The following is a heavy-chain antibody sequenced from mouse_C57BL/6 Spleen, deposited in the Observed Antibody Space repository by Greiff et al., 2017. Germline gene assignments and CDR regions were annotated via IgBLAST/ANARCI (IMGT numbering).Heavy chain of an antibody. J-gene: IGHJ1*03. CDR2: ISSGGDYI. CDR1: GFTFSSYA. CDR3: TREGNYSNFFDV. Sequence: EVKLVESGEGLVKPGGSLKLSCAASGFTFSSYAMSWVRQTPEKRLEWVAYISSGGDYIYYADTVKGRFTISRDNARNTLYLQMSSLKSEDTAMYYCTREGNYSNFFDVWGTGTTVTVSS. D-gene: IGHD2-5*01. V-gene: IGHV5-9-1*02.